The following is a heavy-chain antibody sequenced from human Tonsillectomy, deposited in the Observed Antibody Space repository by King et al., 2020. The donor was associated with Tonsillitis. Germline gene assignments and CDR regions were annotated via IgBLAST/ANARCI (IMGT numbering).Heavy chain of an antibody. CDR3: ASCSAYYYDSSGRRDLYYFDY. V-gene: IGHV3-23*04. Sequence: VQLVESGGGLVQPGGSLRLACAASGFTFSNYAMSWVRQAPGKGLEWVSAISGSGGSTYYADSVKCGFTISRDNSKNKLYLQINGLRAEDTAVYYCASCSAYYYDSSGRRDLYYFDYWGQGTLVTVSS. CDR2: ISGSGGST. D-gene: IGHD3-22*01. J-gene: IGHJ4*02. CDR1: GFTFSNYA.